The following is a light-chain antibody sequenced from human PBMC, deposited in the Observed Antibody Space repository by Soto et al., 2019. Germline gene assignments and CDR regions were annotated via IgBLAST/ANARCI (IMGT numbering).Light chain of an antibody. CDR2: GAS. Sequence: EIVMTQSPATLSVSPGERATLSCRASQSVSSNLAWYQQKPGQAPRILIYGASTRATSIPARFSGSGSGTEFTLTISRLQSEDFAVYYCQQYYNWPYTFGQGTNLEIK. J-gene: IGKJ2*01. CDR1: QSVSSN. V-gene: IGKV3-15*01. CDR3: QQYYNWPYT.